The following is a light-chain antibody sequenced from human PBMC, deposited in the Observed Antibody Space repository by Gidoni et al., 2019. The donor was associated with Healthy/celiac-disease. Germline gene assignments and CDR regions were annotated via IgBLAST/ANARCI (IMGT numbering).Light chain of an antibody. Sequence: QFALPPPSSVAGSPGQSITISCTGTSSDVGSYNLVSWYQQHTGKAPKLMIYEGSKRPSGVSNRFSGSKSGNTASLTISGLQAEDEADYYCCSYAGSSVVVFGGGTKLTVL. CDR2: EGS. CDR1: SSDVGSYNL. V-gene: IGLV2-23*01. J-gene: IGLJ2*01. CDR3: CSYAGSSVVV.